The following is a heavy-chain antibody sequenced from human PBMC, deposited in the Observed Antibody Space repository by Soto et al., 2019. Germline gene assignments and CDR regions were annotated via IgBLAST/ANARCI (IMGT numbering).Heavy chain of an antibody. Sequence: QVQLQESGPGLVKPSDTLSLTCAVSGYSISSSNWWGWIRQPPGKGLEWIGYIYYSGSTYYNPSLKSRVTMSVDTSKNQFSLKLSSVTAVDTAVYYCARSQELWFGELPGPYYYYGMDVWGQGTTVTVSS. D-gene: IGHD3-10*01. CDR1: GYSISSSNW. V-gene: IGHV4-28*01. J-gene: IGHJ6*02. CDR3: ARSQELWFGELPGPYYYYGMDV. CDR2: IYYSGST.